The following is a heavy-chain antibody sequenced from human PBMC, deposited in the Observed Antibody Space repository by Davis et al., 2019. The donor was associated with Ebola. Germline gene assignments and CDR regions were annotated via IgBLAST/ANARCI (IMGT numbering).Heavy chain of an antibody. CDR3: ASSYGMDV. J-gene: IGHJ6*04. Sequence: GGSLRLSCAASGFTFSNYAMTWVRQAPGKGLEWVANIKEDGSEKHYVDSVKGRFTISRDNAKNSLYVQMNSLRAEDTAVYYCASSYGMDVWGKGTTVTVSS. CDR1: GFTFSNYA. V-gene: IGHV3-7*01. CDR2: IKEDGSEK.